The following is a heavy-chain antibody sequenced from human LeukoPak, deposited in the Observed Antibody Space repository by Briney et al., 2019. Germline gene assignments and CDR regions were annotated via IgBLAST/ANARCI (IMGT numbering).Heavy chain of an antibody. CDR1: GFTFSNAW. V-gene: IGHV3-15*01. J-gene: IGHJ4*02. CDR3: TTGSYDSSGYYYFDY. CDR2: IKSKTDDGTT. Sequence: GGSLRLSCAASGFTFSNAWMSWVRQAPGKGLEWVGRIKSKTDDGTTDYAAPVKGRFTISRDDSKNTLYLQMNSLKTEDTAVYYCTTGSYDSSGYYYFDYWGQGTLVTVSS. D-gene: IGHD3-22*01.